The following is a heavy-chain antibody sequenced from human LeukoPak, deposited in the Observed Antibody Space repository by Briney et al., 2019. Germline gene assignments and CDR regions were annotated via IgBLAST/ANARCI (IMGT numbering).Heavy chain of an antibody. V-gene: IGHV3-21*01. CDR3: ARGPYSSGWYLTY. CDR1: EFTFSSYE. CDR2: ISSSSSYI. D-gene: IGHD6-19*01. Sequence: PGGSLRLSCVASEFTFSSYEMNWVRQAPGKGLEGVSSISSSSSYIYYADSVKGRFTISRDNAKNSLYLQMNSLRAEDTAVYYCARGPYSSGWYLTYWGQGTLVTVSS. J-gene: IGHJ4*02.